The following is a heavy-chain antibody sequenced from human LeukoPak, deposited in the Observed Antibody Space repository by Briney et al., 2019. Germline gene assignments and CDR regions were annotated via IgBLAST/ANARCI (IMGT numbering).Heavy chain of an antibody. J-gene: IGHJ4*02. CDR3: ARDRPVRGVIKSLDY. Sequence: GGSLRLSRAASGFTFSSYWMSWVRQAPGKGLEWVANIKQDGSEKYYVDSVKGRFTISRDNAKNSLYLQMNSLRAEDTAVYYCARDRPVRGVIKSLDYWGQGTLVTVSS. CDR1: GFTFSSYW. CDR2: IKQDGSEK. V-gene: IGHV3-7*01. D-gene: IGHD3-10*01.